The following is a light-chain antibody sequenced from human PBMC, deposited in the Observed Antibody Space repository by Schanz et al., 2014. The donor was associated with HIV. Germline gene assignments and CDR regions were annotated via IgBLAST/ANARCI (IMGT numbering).Light chain of an antibody. V-gene: IGKV3-20*01. Sequence: EIVLTQSPGTLSLSPGERATLSCRASQSISNSYLAWYRQKPGQAPRLLIYGASSRATGIPDRFSGSGSGTDFTLTISGLEPEDFAVYYCQQYGSSPGTFGQGTKLEI. CDR3: QQYGSSPGT. CDR2: GAS. CDR1: QSISNSY. J-gene: IGKJ2*01.